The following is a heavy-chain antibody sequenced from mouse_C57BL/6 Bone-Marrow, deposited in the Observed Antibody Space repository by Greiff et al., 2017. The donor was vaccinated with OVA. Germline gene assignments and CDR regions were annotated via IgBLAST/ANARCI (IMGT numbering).Heavy chain of an antibody. Sequence: QVQLQQSGAELARPGASVKMSCKASGYTFTSYTMHWVKQRPGQGLEWIGYINPSSGYTKYNQKFKDKATLTADKSSSTAYMQLSSLTSEDSAVYYCARILRGDAMDDWGQGTSVTVSS. CDR3: ARILRGDAMDD. CDR1: GYTFTSYT. D-gene: IGHD1-1*01. J-gene: IGHJ4*01. V-gene: IGHV1-4*01. CDR2: INPSSGYT.